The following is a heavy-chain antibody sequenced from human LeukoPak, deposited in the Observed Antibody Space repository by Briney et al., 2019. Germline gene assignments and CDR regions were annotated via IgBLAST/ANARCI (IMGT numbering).Heavy chain of an antibody. CDR2: ISAYNGNT. D-gene: IGHD3-22*01. CDR1: GYTFTSYG. CDR3: ARDYYDSSGCSPVRY. J-gene: IGHJ4*02. Sequence: ASVKVSCKASGYTFTSYGISWVRQAPGQGLEWMGWISAYNGNTNYAQKLQGRVTMTTDTSTSTAYMELRSLRSDDTAVYYCARDYYDSSGCSPVRYWGQGTLVTVSS. V-gene: IGHV1-18*01.